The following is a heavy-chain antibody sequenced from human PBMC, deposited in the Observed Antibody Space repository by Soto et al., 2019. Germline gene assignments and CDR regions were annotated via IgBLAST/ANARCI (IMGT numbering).Heavy chain of an antibody. D-gene: IGHD2-2*01. J-gene: IGHJ4*02. CDR2: ISGSGGST. V-gene: IGHV3-23*01. CDR1: GFTFSSYA. Sequence: GGSLRLSCAASGFTFSSYAMSWVRQAPGKGLEWVSAISGSGGSTYYADSVKGRFTISRDNSKNTLYLQMNSLRAEDTALYYCAKPYCSSTSCYSPFPYWGQGTLVTVSS. CDR3: AKPYCSSTSCYSPFPY.